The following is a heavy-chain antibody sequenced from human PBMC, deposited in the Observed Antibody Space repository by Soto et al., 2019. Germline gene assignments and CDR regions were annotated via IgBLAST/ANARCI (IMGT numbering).Heavy chain of an antibody. CDR1: GFTFSDYD. D-gene: IGHD6-6*01. V-gene: IGHV3-11*04. CDR3: ARMGPRAGRPGY. J-gene: IGHJ4*02. CDR2: VSSSGTTI. Sequence: QVQLVESGGGLVKPGGSLRLSCAASGFTFSDYDMSWIRQAPGKGLEWVSYVSSSGTTIYYGDSVKGRFTIFRDNSKNLLYLLVNGLRAEDTAVYYCARMGPRAGRPGYWGQGTLVTVSS.